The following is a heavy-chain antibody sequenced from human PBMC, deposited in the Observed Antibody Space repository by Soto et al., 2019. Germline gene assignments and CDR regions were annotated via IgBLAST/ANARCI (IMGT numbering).Heavy chain of an antibody. CDR3: AFNSGSGSYYFDY. J-gene: IGHJ4*02. Sequence: EVQLLESGGGLVQPGGSLRLSCAASGFTFSSYAMWWVRQAPGKGLECVSAISGGGETIYYADSVKGRFTISKDNSKNKLHLQMNRLRAEDTAVYYCAFNSGSGSYYFDYWGQGTLVTVSS. D-gene: IGHD3-10*01. V-gene: IGHV3-23*01. CDR1: GFTFSSYA. CDR2: ISGGGETI.